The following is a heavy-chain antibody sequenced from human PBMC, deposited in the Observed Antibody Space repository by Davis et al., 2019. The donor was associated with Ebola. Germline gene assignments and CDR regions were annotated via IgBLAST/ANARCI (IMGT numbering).Heavy chain of an antibody. J-gene: IGHJ6*02. D-gene: IGHD2-2*01. Sequence: GSLRLSCTVSGYSISSGYFWGWIRQPPGKGLEWIGEINHSGSTNYNPSLKSRVTISVDTSKNQFSLKLSSVTAADTAVYYCARGGIVLVPAAILDYYYYYGMDVWGQGTTVTVSS. CDR1: GYSISSGYF. CDR3: ARGGIVLVPAAILDYYYYYGMDV. CDR2: INHSGST. V-gene: IGHV4-38-2*02.